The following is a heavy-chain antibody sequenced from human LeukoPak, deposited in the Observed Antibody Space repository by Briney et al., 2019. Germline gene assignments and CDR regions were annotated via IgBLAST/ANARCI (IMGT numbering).Heavy chain of an antibody. J-gene: IGHJ4*02. Sequence: PGGSLRLSCAASGFTLGSYAMSWVRQAPGKGLEWVSALSGSDNNTYYADSVKGRFTISRDNSKNTLYLQMNSLRAEDTAVYYCAKEGYCTSISCYKGGGDWGQGTLVTVSS. D-gene: IGHD2-2*02. V-gene: IGHV3-23*01. CDR1: GFTLGSYA. CDR2: LSGSDNNT. CDR3: AKEGYCTSISCYKGGGD.